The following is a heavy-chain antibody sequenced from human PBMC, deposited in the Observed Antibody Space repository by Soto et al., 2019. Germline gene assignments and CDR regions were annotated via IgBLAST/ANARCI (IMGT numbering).Heavy chain of an antibody. D-gene: IGHD2-2*02. CDR3: AREVCSSTSCYREVGY. V-gene: IGHV1-8*01. J-gene: IGHJ4*02. CDR2: MNPNSGNT. Sequence: QVQLVQSGAEVKKPGASVKVSCKASGYTFTSYDINWVRQATGQGLEWMGWMNPNSGNTGYAQKFQGRVTMTRNTSISTAYMELSRLRSEDTAVYYCAREVCSSTSCYREVGYWGQGTLVTVSS. CDR1: GYTFTSYD.